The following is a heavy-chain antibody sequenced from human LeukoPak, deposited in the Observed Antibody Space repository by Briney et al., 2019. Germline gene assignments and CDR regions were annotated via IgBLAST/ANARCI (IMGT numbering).Heavy chain of an antibody. Sequence: GASVKVPCKTSGYTFTGYYMHWVRQAPGQGLEWMGWINPSTGDTNYAQKFQGRVTMTRDTSISTAYMDLSRLRSDDTAVYYCASGSDISNFDYWGQGTLVTVSS. D-gene: IGHD3-9*01. CDR3: ASGSDISNFDY. J-gene: IGHJ4*02. CDR2: INPSTGDT. CDR1: GYTFTGYY. V-gene: IGHV1-2*02.